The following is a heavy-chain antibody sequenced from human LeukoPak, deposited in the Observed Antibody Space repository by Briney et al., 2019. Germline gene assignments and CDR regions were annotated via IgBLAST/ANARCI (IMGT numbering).Heavy chain of an antibody. V-gene: IGHV3-11*01. Sequence: GGSLRLSCAASGFTFSDYYMSWIRQAPGKGLEWVSDISTGGTTIYYADSVKGRFAISRDNAKASLYLQINSLTAEDTAVYYCARGPSSSGWYEDYFDYWGQGTLVTVSS. J-gene: IGHJ4*02. D-gene: IGHD6-19*01. CDR3: ARGPSSSGWYEDYFDY. CDR1: GFTFSDYY. CDR2: ISTGGTTI.